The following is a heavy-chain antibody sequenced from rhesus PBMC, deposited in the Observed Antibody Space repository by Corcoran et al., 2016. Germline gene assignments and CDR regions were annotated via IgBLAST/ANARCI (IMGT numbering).Heavy chain of an antibody. Sequence: QVQLQESGPGLVKPSETLSLTCAVSGGSISDSYYWSWFRQLPGKGLEGIGNTYGNSASTYYNPSLKSRVTISKDTSKNHFFLKVSSVTAADTAIYYCATDSGYSSGYNRFDVWGAGVLVTVSS. D-gene: IGHD5-24*01. V-gene: IGHV4S9*01. CDR1: GGSISDSYY. J-gene: IGHJ5-1*01. CDR2: TYGNSAST. CDR3: ATDSGYSSGYNRFDV.